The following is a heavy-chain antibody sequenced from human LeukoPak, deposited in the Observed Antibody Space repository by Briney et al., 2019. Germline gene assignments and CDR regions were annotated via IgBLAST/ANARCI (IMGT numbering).Heavy chain of an antibody. J-gene: IGHJ4*02. CDR2: INHSGST. CDR3: ARVRARAALIKFDY. V-gene: IGHV4-34*01. Sequence: ASETLSLTCAVYGGSFNGYYWSWIRQPPGKGLEWIGEINHSGSTNYNPSLKSRVTISVDTSKNQFSLKLSSVTAADTAVYYCARVRARAALIKFDYWGQGTLVTVSS. CDR1: GGSFNGYY. D-gene: IGHD2-15*01.